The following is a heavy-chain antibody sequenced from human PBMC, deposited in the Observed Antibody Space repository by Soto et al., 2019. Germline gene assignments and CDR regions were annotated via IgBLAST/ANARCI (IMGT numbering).Heavy chain of an antibody. CDR1: GVCISIYY. CDR2: IYYSGST. J-gene: IGHJ4*02. CDR3: ARGQDYDFWSGPFDY. Sequence: PSXTLSLTFTVSGVCISIYYGSWVRQPLGKGLEWIGYIYYSGSTNYNPSLKSRVTISVDTSKNQFSLKLSSVTAADTAVYYCARGQDYDFWSGPFDYWGQGTLVTVSS. V-gene: IGHV4-59*01. D-gene: IGHD3-3*01.